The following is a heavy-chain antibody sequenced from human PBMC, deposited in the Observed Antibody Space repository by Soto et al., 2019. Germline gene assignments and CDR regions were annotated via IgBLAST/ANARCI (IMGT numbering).Heavy chain of an antibody. D-gene: IGHD3-9*01. CDR2: ISSSSSYI. V-gene: IGHV3-21*01. J-gene: IGHJ4*02. CDR3: ARGGHYDILTGYSYYFDY. CDR1: GFTFSSYS. Sequence: EVQLVESGGGLVKPGGSLRLSCAASGFTFSSYSMNWVRQAPGKGLEWVSSISSSSSYIYYADSVKGRFTISRDNAKNSLYLQMNSLRAEDTAVYYCARGGHYDILTGYSYYFDYWGQGTLVTVSS.